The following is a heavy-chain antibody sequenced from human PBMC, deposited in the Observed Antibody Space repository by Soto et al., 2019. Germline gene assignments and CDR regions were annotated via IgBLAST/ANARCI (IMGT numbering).Heavy chain of an antibody. D-gene: IGHD2-15*01. CDR2: ISASTRNT. J-gene: IGHJ2*01. CDR1: GYTFSDYA. CDR3: VRCYCSVGSCYACWHFDL. V-gene: IGHV1-18*01. Sequence: QVQLVQSGGEVKKPGASVKVSCQASGYTFSDYAISWVRQAPGQGLEWMGWISASTRNTDQAQNFQGRVIMTLDTSTNTAYTELRSLRYDDTAVYYCVRCYCSVGSCYACWHFDLWGRGTLVTVSS.